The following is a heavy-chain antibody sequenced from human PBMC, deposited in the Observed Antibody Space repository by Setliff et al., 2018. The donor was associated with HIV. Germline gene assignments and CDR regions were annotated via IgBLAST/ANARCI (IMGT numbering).Heavy chain of an antibody. Sequence: ASVKVSCKASGYTFTSDYMHWVRQAPGQGLEWTGIINPRGGSTSYAQKFQGXVTMTRDTSTSTVDMELSSLRSEDTAVYYCARSDADAFDIWGQGTMVTVSS. CDR3: ARSDADAFDI. D-gene: IGHD2-21*02. CDR1: GYTFTSDY. V-gene: IGHV1-46*01. CDR2: INPRGGST. J-gene: IGHJ3*02.